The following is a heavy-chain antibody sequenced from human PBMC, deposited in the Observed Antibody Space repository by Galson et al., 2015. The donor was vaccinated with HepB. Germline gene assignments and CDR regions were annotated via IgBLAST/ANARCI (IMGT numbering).Heavy chain of an antibody. CDR2: ISSSSSYI. D-gene: IGHD3-22*01. V-gene: IGHV3-21*01. CDR3: ARDLFDPAYYDSSGYLDY. CDR1: GFTFSSYS. Sequence: SLRLSCAASGFTFSSYSMNWVRQAPGKGLEWVSSISSSSSYIYYADSVKGRFTISRDNAKNSLYLQMNSLRAEDTAVYYCARDLFDPAYYDSSGYLDYWGQGTLVTVSS. J-gene: IGHJ4*02.